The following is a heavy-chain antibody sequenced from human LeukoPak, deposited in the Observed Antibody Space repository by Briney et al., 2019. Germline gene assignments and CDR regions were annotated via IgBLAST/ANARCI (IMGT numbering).Heavy chain of an antibody. CDR3: ARDPVGDYYDSSSYFDY. V-gene: IGHV4-38-2*02. CDR1: GYSISSGYY. Sequence: SETLSLTCTVSGYSISSGYYWGWIRQPPGKGLEWIGSIYHSGSTYYNPSLKSRATISVDTSKNQFSLKLSSVTAADTAVYYCARDPVGDYYDSSSYFDYWGQGTLVTVSS. D-gene: IGHD3-22*01. J-gene: IGHJ4*02. CDR2: IYHSGST.